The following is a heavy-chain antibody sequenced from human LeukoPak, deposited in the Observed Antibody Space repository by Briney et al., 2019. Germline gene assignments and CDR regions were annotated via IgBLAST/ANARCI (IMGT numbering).Heavy chain of an antibody. Sequence: ASVKVSCKASGYTFTSYGISWVRQAPGQGLEWMGWISAYNGNTNYAQKLQGRVTMTTDTSTSTAYMELRSLRSDDTAVYYCARTYYDFWSGYYKSWEFDYWAREPWSPSPQ. V-gene: IGHV1-18*01. J-gene: IGHJ4*02. CDR1: GYTFTSYG. CDR3: ARTYYDFWSGYYKSWEFDY. CDR2: ISAYNGNT. D-gene: IGHD3-3*01.